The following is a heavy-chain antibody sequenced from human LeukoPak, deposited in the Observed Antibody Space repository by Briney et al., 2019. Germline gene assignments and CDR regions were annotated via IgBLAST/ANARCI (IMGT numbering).Heavy chain of an antibody. CDR3: ARARAVAGFDP. CDR1: GGSFSGYY. CDR2: INHSGST. V-gene: IGHV4-34*01. Sequence: SETLSLTCAVYGGSFSGYYWSWIRQPPGKGLEWIGEINHSGSTNYNPSLKSRVTISVDTSKNQFSLKLSSVTAADTAVYYCARARAVAGFDPGGQGTLVTVSS. J-gene: IGHJ5*02. D-gene: IGHD6-19*01.